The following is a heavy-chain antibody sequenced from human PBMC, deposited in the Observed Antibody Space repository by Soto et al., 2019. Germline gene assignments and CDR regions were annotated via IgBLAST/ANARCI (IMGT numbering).Heavy chain of an antibody. Sequence: GASVKVSCKASGGTFSSYTISWVRQAPGQGLEWMGGIIPIFGTANYAQKFQGRVTITADESTSTAYMELSSLRSEDTAVYYCARDQWDDDVCSCFRGAPYYYYGMDVWGKGTSVTVSS. D-gene: IGHD3-3*01. J-gene: IGHJ6*04. CDR1: GGTFSSYT. CDR2: IIPIFGTA. V-gene: IGHV1-69*13. CDR3: ARDQWDDDVCSCFRGAPYYYYGMDV.